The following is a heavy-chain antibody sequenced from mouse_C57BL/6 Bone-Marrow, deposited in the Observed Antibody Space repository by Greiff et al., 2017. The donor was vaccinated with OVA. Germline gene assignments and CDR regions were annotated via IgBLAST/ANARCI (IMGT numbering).Heavy chain of an antibody. J-gene: IGHJ2*01. CDR3: ARQGHLLFCYFEY. Sequence: EVKLMESGGDLVKPGGSLKLSCAASGFTFSSYGMSWVRQTPDKRLEWVANISSGGSYTYYPDSVKGRFTISRDNAKNTLYLQMSSLKSEDTAMFYCARQGHLLFCYFEYWGQGTTLTVSA. CDR1: GFTFSSYG. CDR2: ISSGGSYT. V-gene: IGHV5-6*01. D-gene: IGHD2-1*01.